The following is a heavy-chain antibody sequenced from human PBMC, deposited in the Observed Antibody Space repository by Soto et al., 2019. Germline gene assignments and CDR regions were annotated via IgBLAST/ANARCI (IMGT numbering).Heavy chain of an antibody. CDR1: GYTFTGYY. CDR2: INPNSGGT. Sequence: ASVKVSCKASGYTFTGYYMHWVRQAPGQGLEWMGWINPNSGGTNYAQKFQGWVTMTRDTSISTAYMELSRLRSDDTAVYYCARGALIYDFWSGYYTGVYYFDYWGQGTLVTVSS. V-gene: IGHV1-2*04. CDR3: ARGALIYDFWSGYYTGVYYFDY. J-gene: IGHJ4*02. D-gene: IGHD3-3*01.